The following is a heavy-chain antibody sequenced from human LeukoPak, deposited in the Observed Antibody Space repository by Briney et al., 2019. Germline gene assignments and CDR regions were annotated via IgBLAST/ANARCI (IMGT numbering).Heavy chain of an antibody. D-gene: IGHD3-22*01. CDR3: ARVIAYYYDSSGYYLVY. Sequence: ASVKVSCKASGYTFTSYGISWVRQAPGQGLEWMGWISAYNGNTNYAQKLQGRVTMTTDTSTSTAYMELRSLRSDDTAVYYCARVIAYYYDSSGYYLVYWGQGTLVTVSS. V-gene: IGHV1-18*01. CDR1: GYTFTSYG. J-gene: IGHJ4*02. CDR2: ISAYNGNT.